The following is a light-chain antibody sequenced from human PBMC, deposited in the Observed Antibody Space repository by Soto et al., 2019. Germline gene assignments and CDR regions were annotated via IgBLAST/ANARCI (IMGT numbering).Light chain of an antibody. CDR3: SSYTSATTYV. CDR2: DVS. V-gene: IGLV2-14*03. J-gene: IGLJ1*01. CDR1: SSDVGAYNY. Sequence: QSALTQPPSVSGSPGQSITISCTGTSSDVGAYNYDSWYQQHHPGEAPKLIIYDVSHRPSGVSNRFSGSKSGNTASLTISGLQTEDEADYYCSSYTSATTYVFGTGTKLTVL.